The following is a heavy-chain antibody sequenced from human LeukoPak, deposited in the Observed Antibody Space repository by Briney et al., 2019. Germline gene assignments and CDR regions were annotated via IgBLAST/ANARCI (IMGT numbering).Heavy chain of an antibody. D-gene: IGHD2-21*02. CDR1: GGSISSGGYY. CDR3: ARSRLSYCGGDCYPEMVAFDI. J-gene: IGHJ3*02. Sequence: PSETLSLTCTVSGGSISSGGYYWSWIRQHPGKGLEWIGYIYYSGSTYYNPSLKSRVTISVDTSKNQFSLKLSSVTAADPAVYYCARSRLSYCGGDCYPEMVAFDIWGQGTMVTVSS. V-gene: IGHV4-31*03. CDR2: IYYSGST.